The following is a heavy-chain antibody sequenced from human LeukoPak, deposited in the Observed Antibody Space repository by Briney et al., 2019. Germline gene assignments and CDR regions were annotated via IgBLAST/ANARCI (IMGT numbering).Heavy chain of an antibody. CDR2: IIPIFGTA. CDR3: ARDAVDIVVVPAAEYNWFDP. J-gene: IGHJ5*02. CDR1: GGTFSSYA. V-gene: IGHV1-69*13. D-gene: IGHD2-2*01. Sequence: SVKVSCKASGGTFSSYAISWVRQAPGQGLEWMGGIIPIFGTANYAQKFQGRVTITADESTSTAYMELSSLRSEDTAVYYCARDAVDIVVVPAAEYNWFDPWGQGTLVTVSS.